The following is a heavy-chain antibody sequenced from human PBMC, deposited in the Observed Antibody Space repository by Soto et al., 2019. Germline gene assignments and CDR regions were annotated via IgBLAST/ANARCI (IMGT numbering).Heavy chain of an antibody. J-gene: IGHJ6*02. V-gene: IGHV4-34*01. CDR2: INHSGDT. CDR1: GGSFCGYY. Sequence: SETLYLTCAVYGGSFCGYYRGWIRQPPGKGLEWIGEINHSGDTNYNPSLKSRVTISVDTSKNQFSLKLTSVTAADTAVYYCARGRGVRGSIIITYYYSGLDVWGQGTTVTVSS. CDR3: ARGRGVRGSIIITYYYSGLDV. D-gene: IGHD3-10*01.